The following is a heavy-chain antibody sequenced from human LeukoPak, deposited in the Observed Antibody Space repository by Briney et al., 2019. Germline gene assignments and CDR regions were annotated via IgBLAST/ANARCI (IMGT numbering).Heavy chain of an antibody. D-gene: IGHD2-15*01. CDR3: ARGGPMDIVVVVAATLVDY. V-gene: IGHV1-46*01. CDR2: INPSGGST. Sequence: ASVKVSCTASGYTFTSYYMHWVRQAPGQGLEWMGIINPSGGSTSYAQKFQGRVTMTRDTSTSTVYMELSSLRSEDTAVYYCARGGPMDIVVVVAATLVDYWGQGTLVTVSS. J-gene: IGHJ4*02. CDR1: GYTFTSYY.